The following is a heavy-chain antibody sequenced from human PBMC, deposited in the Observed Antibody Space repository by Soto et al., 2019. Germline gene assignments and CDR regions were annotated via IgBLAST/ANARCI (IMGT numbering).Heavy chain of an antibody. J-gene: IGHJ6*02. CDR2: IDPSDSYT. CDR1: GYSFTSYW. D-gene: IGHD3-22*01. CDR3: AIEVITAPYYYYGMDV. V-gene: IGHV5-10-1*01. Sequence: PXESLKISCKGSGYSFTSYWISWVRQMPGKGLEWMGRIDPSDSYTNYSPSFQGHVTISADKSISTAYLQWSSLKASDTAMYYCAIEVITAPYYYYGMDVWGQGTTVTVSS.